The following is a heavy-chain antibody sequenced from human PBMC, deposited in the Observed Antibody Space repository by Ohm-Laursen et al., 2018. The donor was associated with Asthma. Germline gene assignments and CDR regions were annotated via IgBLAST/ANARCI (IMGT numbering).Heavy chain of an antibody. V-gene: IGHV3-64D*08. J-gene: IGHJ4*02. CDR2: ISSNGGST. CDR3: ARDVMEWYLPAFDF. CDR1: GFTFRSYA. Sequence: SLRLSCTASGFTFRSYAMHWVRQAPGKGLEYVSAISSNGGSTYYADSVKGRFTISRDNSKNTLYLQMSSLRAEDTAVYYCARDVMEWYLPAFDFWGQGTLVTVSS. D-gene: IGHD3-3*01.